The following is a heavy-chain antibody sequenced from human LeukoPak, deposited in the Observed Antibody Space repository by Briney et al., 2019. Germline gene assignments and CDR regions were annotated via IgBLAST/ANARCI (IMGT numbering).Heavy chain of an antibody. D-gene: IGHD6-19*01. V-gene: IGHV1-69*04. CDR3: AREGAAGYFDY. CDR2: IIPILGIA. Sequence: GASVKVSCKASGGTFSSYAISWVRQAPGQGLEWMGRIIPILGIANYAQKFQGRVTITADKSTSTAYMELSSLRSEDTAVYYCAREGAAGYFDYWGQGTLVTVPS. CDR1: GGTFSSYA. J-gene: IGHJ4*02.